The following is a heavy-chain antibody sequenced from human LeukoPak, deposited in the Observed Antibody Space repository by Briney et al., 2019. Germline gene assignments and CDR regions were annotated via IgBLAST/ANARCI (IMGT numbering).Heavy chain of an antibody. CDR2: ISGSGDGT. Sequence: PGGSLRLSCAASGFIFSSYAMNWGRQAPGKGLEWVSAISGSGDGTYYADSVKGRFTVSRDNSKNTLYLQMNNLRAEDSAVYYCAKGVGGYCSSTDCRAYDNWGQGTLVTVSS. V-gene: IGHV3-23*01. CDR3: AKGVGGYCSSTDCRAYDN. CDR1: GFIFSSYA. D-gene: IGHD2-2*01. J-gene: IGHJ4*02.